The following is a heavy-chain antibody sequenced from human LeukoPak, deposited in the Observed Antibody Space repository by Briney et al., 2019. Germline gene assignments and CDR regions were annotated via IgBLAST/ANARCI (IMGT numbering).Heavy chain of an antibody. J-gene: IGHJ4*02. CDR1: GGSISSSSYY. CDR3: ARAVSPNYDFWSAQNYFDY. Sequence: SETLSLTCTVSGGSISSSSYYWGWIRQPPGTGLEWIGSIYYSGSTYYNPSLKSRVTISVDTSKNQFSLKLSSVTAADTAVYYCARAVSPNYDFWSAQNYFDYWGQGTLVTVSS. CDR2: IYYSGST. D-gene: IGHD3-3*01. V-gene: IGHV4-39*07.